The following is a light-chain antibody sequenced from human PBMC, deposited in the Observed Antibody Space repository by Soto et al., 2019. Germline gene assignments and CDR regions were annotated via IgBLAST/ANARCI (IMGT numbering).Light chain of an antibody. CDR1: SSDVGGYKY. CDR2: EVS. CDR3: ASYTSSSTSVI. Sequence: QSVLTQPASVSGSPGQSITISCTGTSSDVGGYKYVSWYQQHPDKAPKLIIFEVSNRPSGISSRFSGSKSGNTASLTISGLQAEDDADYYCASYTSSSTSVIFGRGTK. V-gene: IGLV2-14*01. J-gene: IGLJ2*01.